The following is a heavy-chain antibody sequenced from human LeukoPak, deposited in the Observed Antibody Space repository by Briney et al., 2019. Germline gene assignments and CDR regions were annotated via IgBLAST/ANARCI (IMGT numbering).Heavy chain of an antibody. J-gene: IGHJ5*02. CDR2: THESGST. V-gene: IGHV4-59*01. D-gene: IGHD4-17*01. Sequence: SETLPLTCTVSGGSISSFFWNWIRQPPGKGLEWIGFTHESGSTNYNPSLKSRVTMSLDTSKNQFSLRLSSVTTADTAFYYCARSRGGYGDYGSWFDPWGQGTLVNVSP. CDR3: ARSRGGYGDYGSWFDP. CDR1: GGSISSFF.